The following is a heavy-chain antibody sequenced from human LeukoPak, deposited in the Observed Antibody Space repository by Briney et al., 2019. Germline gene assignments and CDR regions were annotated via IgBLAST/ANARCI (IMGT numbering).Heavy chain of an antibody. V-gene: IGHV3-23*01. Sequence: GGSLRLSCAASGFTFRNFALSWVRQAPGRGLEWVSTISGGGGSTYYAESVKGRFTISRDNYKNTLGLQMNSMRAEDTAIYYCAKSGYDAARVYFDSWGQGTLVTVSS. CDR1: GFTFRNFA. CDR3: AKSGYDAARVYFDS. D-gene: IGHD5-12*01. CDR2: ISGGGGST. J-gene: IGHJ4*02.